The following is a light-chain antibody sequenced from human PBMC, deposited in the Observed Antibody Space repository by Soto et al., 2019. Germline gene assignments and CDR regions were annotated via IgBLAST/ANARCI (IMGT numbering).Light chain of an antibody. CDR1: QSVSSN. J-gene: IGKJ5*01. V-gene: IGKV3-15*01. CDR2: CSS. CDR3: QQYNNWPPIT. Sequence: EIVMTQSPATLSVSPGERATLSCRASQSVSSNLAWYQQKPCQAPRLLIYCSSTKATGIPSRFSGSGSETEFTLTISSLQSEDFAVYYCQQYNNWPPITFGQGTRLEIK.